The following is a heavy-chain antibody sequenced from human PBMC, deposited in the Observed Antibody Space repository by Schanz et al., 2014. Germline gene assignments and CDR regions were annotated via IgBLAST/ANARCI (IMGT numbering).Heavy chain of an antibody. CDR3: TKGRTFGR. D-gene: IGHD3-16*01. CDR1: GGTFSSST. J-gene: IGHJ4*02. Sequence: QVQLVQSAPEVKKPGASVKVSCKASGGTFSSSTLTWVRQAPGQGLEWMGWMNSKTGNTGYAQRFQGRVTMTRNTSITTAYLELSSLRSGDTAVYYCTKGRTFGRWGQGTLVTVSS. CDR2: MNSKTGNT. V-gene: IGHV1-8*01.